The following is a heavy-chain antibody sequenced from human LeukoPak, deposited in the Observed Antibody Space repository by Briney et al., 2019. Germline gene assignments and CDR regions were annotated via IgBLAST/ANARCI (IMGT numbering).Heavy chain of an antibody. CDR3: ATLPFGGPRRVFDY. J-gene: IGHJ4*02. D-gene: IGHD3-16*01. CDR2: IYYSGST. Sequence: SQTLSLTCAVSGGSISSYYCSWIPHPPGKGLEWIGYIYYSGSTNYNTSLTSRVAISVDTSRNQFSLKLSSVTAADTAVYYCATLPFGGPRRVFDYWGQGIPVTVSS. V-gene: IGHV4-59*01. CDR1: GGSISSYY.